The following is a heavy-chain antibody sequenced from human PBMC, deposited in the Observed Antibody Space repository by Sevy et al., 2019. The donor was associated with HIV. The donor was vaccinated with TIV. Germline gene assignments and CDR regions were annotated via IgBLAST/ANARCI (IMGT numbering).Heavy chain of an antibody. CDR1: GFTFSSYG. D-gene: IGHD2-15*01. CDR2: ISYDGSNK. Sequence: GGSLRLSCAASGFTFSSYGMHWVRQAPGKGLEWVAVISYDGSNKYYADSVKGRFTISRDNSRNTLYLQMNSLRAEDTAVYYCAKELSSIVVVVAAIDYWGQGTLVTVSS. V-gene: IGHV3-30*18. CDR3: AKELSSIVVVVAAIDY. J-gene: IGHJ4*02.